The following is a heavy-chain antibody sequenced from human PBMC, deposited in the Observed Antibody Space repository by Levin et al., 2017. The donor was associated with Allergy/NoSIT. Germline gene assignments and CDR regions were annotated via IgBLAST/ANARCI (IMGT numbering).Heavy chain of an antibody. Sequence: GGSLRLSCKTSGYTFTANWIHWLRQAPGQRPEWMGFINPGSGGTEYSQKFRGRVTMTLDMSTRTAYVELTSLTSDDTAMYYCARGGAAFDHWGQGTLVTVSS. J-gene: IGHJ4*02. CDR1: GYTFTANW. D-gene: IGHD2-21*01. V-gene: IGHV1-2*02. CDR2: INPGSGGT. CDR3: ARGGAAFDH.